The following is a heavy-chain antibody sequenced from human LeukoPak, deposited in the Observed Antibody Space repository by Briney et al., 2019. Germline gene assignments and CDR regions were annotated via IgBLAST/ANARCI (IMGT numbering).Heavy chain of an antibody. V-gene: IGHV4-39*07. D-gene: IGHD6-19*01. CDR1: GGSISSSSYY. CDR3: ARVSSGWEKSIDY. CDR2: IYYSGST. J-gene: IGHJ4*02. Sequence: PSETLSLTCTVSGGSISSSSYYWGWIRQPPGKGLEWIGSIYYSGSTYYNPSLKSRVTISVDTSKNQFSLKLSSVTAADTAVYYCARVSSGWEKSIDYWGQGTLVTVSS.